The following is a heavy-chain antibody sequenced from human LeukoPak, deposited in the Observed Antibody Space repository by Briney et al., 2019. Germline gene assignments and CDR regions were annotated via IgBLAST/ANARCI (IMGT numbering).Heavy chain of an antibody. J-gene: IGHJ4*02. Sequence: SETLSLTCTVSGGSISSGGYYWSWIRQHPGKGLEWIGYIYYSGSTYYNPSLKSRVTISVDTSKNQFSLKLSSVTAADTAVYYCARDRGSSGWLDYWGQGTLVTVSS. CDR1: GGSISSGGYY. CDR2: IYYSGST. CDR3: ARDRGSSGWLDY. V-gene: IGHV4-31*03. D-gene: IGHD6-19*01.